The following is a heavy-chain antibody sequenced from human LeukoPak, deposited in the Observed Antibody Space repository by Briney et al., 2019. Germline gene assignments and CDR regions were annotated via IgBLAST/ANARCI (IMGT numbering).Heavy chain of an antibody. J-gene: IGHJ6*04. D-gene: IGHD3-10*01. CDR1: GFTFSDSA. CDR3: TRHDDRHSGSDV. V-gene: IGHV3-73*01. CDR2: IRSKANSYAT. Sequence: GGSLRLSCAASGFTFSDSAMHWVRQASGKGLEWVGRIRSKANSYATAYAASVKGRFIISRDDSKNTAYLQMNSLKTEDTAVYYCTRHDDRHSGSDVWGKGTTVTASS.